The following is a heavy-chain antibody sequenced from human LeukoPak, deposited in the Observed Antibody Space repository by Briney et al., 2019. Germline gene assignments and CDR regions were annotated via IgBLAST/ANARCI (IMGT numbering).Heavy chain of an antibody. CDR3: AKDRADGYDALDY. D-gene: IGHD5-12*01. Sequence: GGSLRLSCAASGFSFSDYAMSWVRQAPGKGLEWLSTIRGSGGTTYYANSVKGRFTISRDNSKITLSLQMNSLRAEDTAIYYCAKDRADGYDALDYWGQGTLVTVSS. J-gene: IGHJ4*02. CDR1: GFSFSDYA. CDR2: IRGSGGTT. V-gene: IGHV3-23*01.